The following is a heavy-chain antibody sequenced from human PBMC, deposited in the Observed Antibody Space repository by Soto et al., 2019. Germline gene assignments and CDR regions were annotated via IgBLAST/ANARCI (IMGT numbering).Heavy chain of an antibody. CDR2: ISGSGSTI. J-gene: IGHJ4*02. CDR1: GFTFSDYY. D-gene: IGHD6-6*01. V-gene: IGHV3-11*01. Sequence: QVQLVESGGGLVKPGGSLRLSCAASGFTFSDYYMSWIRQALGKGLEWVSYISGSGSTIYYADSVKGRFTISRDNAKNSLYLQMKSLRAEDTAVYYCARRSRSSRDFDYWGQGTLVTVSS. CDR3: ARRSRSSRDFDY.